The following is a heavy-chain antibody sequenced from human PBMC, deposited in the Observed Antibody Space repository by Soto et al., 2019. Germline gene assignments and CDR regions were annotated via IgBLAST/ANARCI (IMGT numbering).Heavy chain of an antibody. CDR1: GGSISSYY. CDR3: ARGPRPTKSYWFDP. J-gene: IGHJ5*02. Sequence: SETLSLTCTVSGGSISSYYWSWIRQPPGKGLEWIGYIYYSGSTNYNPSLKSRVTISVDTSKNQFSLKLSSVTAADTAVYYCARGPRPTKSYWFDPWGQGTLVTVSS. CDR2: IYYSGST. V-gene: IGHV4-59*01.